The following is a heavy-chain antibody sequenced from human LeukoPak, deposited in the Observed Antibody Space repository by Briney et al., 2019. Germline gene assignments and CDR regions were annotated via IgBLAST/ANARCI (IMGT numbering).Heavy chain of an antibody. V-gene: IGHV4-39*01. CDR3: ARQTVVTVLGDAFDI. Sequence: SETPSLTCAVYGGSFSSYYWGWIRQPPGKGLEWIGSIYYSGSTYYNPSLKSRVTISVDTSKNQFSLKLSSVTAADTAVYYCARQTVVTVLGDAFDIWGQGTMVTVSS. D-gene: IGHD2-21*02. CDR1: GGSFSSYY. CDR2: IYYSGST. J-gene: IGHJ3*02.